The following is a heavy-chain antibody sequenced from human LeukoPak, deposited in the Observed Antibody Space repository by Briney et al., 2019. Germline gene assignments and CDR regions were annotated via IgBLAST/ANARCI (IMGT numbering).Heavy chain of an antibody. CDR3: ARDKLSVIAAAGIDY. V-gene: IGHV1-18*01. CDR2: ISAYNGNT. D-gene: IGHD6-13*01. CDR1: GYTFTSYG. Sequence: ASVKVSCKASGYTFTSYGISWVRQAPGQGLEWMGWISAYNGNTNYAQKLQGRVTMTTDTSTSTAYMELRSLRSDDTAVYYCARDKLSVIAAAGIDYWGQGTLVTVSS. J-gene: IGHJ4*02.